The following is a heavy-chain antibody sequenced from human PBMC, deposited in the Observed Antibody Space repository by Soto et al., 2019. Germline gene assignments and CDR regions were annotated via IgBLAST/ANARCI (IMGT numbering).Heavy chain of an antibody. CDR3: ARTAAAGMDV. V-gene: IGHV4-59*01. J-gene: IGHJ6*02. D-gene: IGHD6-13*01. Sequence: NPSETLSLTCTVSGGSISSYYWSWIRQPPGKGLEWIGYIYYSGSTNYNPSLKSRVTISVDTSKNQFSLKLSSVTAADTAVYYCARTAAAGMDVWGQGTTVTVSS. CDR1: GGSISSYY. CDR2: IYYSGST.